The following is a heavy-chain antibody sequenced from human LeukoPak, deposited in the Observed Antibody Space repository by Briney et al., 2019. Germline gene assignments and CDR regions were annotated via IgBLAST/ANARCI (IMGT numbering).Heavy chain of an antibody. Sequence: GGSLRLSCTASGFTFSSAWMSWVRQAPGKGLEWIGRIKSKIDGGTTDYAAPVKGRFTISRDDSKSTLFLRMDSLKPEDTAVYYCITGGYCTYGVCYFIDYWGQGTLVTVSS. CDR1: GFTFSSAW. J-gene: IGHJ4*02. CDR2: IKSKIDGGTT. V-gene: IGHV3-15*01. CDR3: ITGGYCTYGVCYFIDY. D-gene: IGHD2-8*01.